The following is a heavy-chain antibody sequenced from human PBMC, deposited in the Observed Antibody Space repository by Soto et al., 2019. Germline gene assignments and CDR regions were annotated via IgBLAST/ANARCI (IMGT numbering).Heavy chain of an antibody. V-gene: IGHV1-18*01. Sequence: ASVKVSCKASGYTFASYAISWVRQAPGQGLEWMGWISGYNGNTNYAERLQGRVTMTTDTSTSTAYMELKSLRYDDTAVYYCAREGQLGYWGQGTPVTVSS. CDR1: GYTFASYA. J-gene: IGHJ4*02. D-gene: IGHD6-6*01. CDR3: AREGQLGY. CDR2: ISGYNGNT.